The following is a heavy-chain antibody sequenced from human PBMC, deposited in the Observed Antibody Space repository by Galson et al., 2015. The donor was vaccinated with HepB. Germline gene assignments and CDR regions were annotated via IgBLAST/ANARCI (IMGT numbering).Heavy chain of an antibody. Sequence: CAISEDSVSSNSAAWNWIRQSPSRGLEWLGRTYYRSKWYNDYAVSVRSRINISPDTSKNQFSLQLNSVTPEDTAVYYCARVAGTIYYYGMDVWGQGTTVTVSS. D-gene: IGHD2-15*01. CDR1: EDSVSSNSAA. CDR3: ARVAGTIYYYGMDV. CDR2: TYYRSKWYN. J-gene: IGHJ6*02. V-gene: IGHV6-1*01.